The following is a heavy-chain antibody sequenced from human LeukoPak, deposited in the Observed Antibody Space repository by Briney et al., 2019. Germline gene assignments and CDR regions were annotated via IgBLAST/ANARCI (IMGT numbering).Heavy chain of an antibody. CDR3: ARDRDYDSSGYPLDY. Sequence: ASVKVSCKASGGTFSSYAISWVRQAPGQGLEWMGRIIPIFGIANYAQKFQGRVTITADKSTSTAYMELSSLRSEDTAVYYCARDRDYDSSGYPLDYWGQGTLVTVSS. D-gene: IGHD3-22*01. CDR1: GGTFSSYA. V-gene: IGHV1-69*04. CDR2: IIPIFGIA. J-gene: IGHJ4*02.